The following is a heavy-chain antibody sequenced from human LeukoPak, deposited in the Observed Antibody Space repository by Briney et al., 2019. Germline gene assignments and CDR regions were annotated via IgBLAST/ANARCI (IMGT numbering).Heavy chain of an antibody. Sequence: ASVKVSCKASGYTFINHDINWVRQATGQGLEWVGWMNPKSGNTGYAQKFQGRVTMTRNTSISSAYMELSSLRSEDTAVYYCARLADDFDYWGQGTLVTVSS. V-gene: IGHV1-8*01. CDR1: GYTFINHD. CDR3: ARLADDFDY. J-gene: IGHJ4*02. CDR2: MNPKSGNT. D-gene: IGHD3-3*02.